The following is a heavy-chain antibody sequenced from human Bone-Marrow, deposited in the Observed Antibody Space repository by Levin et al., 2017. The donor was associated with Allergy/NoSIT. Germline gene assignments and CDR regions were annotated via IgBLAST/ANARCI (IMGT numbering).Heavy chain of an antibody. CDR2: IYWNDDK. CDR3: ALNIVVVPAASGNYFDY. J-gene: IGHJ4*02. D-gene: IGHD2-2*01. V-gene: IGHV2-5*01. Sequence: VSGPTLVKPTQTLTLTCTFSGFSLSTSGVGVGWIRQPPGKALEWLALIYWNDDKRYSPSLKSRLTITKDTSKNQVVLTMTNMDPVDTATYYCALNIVVVPAASGNYFDYWGQGTLVTVSS. CDR1: GFSLSTSGVG.